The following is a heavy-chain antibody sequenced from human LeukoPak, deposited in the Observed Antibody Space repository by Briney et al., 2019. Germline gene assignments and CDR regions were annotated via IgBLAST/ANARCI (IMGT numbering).Heavy chain of an antibody. Sequence: PGGSLRLSCSASGFTLSSYWMHWVRHAPGKGLEWVSAISGSGGSTYYADSVKGRFTISRDNSKNTLYLQMNSLRAEDTAVYYCAKASAMIVVVSKHFDYWGQGTLVTVSS. D-gene: IGHD3-22*01. J-gene: IGHJ4*02. CDR3: AKASAMIVVVSKHFDY. CDR1: GFTLSSYW. CDR2: ISGSGGST. V-gene: IGHV3-23*01.